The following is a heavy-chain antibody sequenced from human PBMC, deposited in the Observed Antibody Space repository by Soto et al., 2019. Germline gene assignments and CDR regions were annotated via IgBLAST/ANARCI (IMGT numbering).Heavy chain of an antibody. V-gene: IGHV3-23*01. Sequence: GGSLRLSCAASGFTFSSYAMSWVRQAPGKGLEWVSAISGSGGSTYYADSVKGRFTISRDNSKNTLYLQMNSLRAEDTAVYYCAKPKWFGELFPYYYMDVWGKGTTVTVSS. CDR2: ISGSGGST. D-gene: IGHD3-10*01. J-gene: IGHJ6*03. CDR1: GFTFSSYA. CDR3: AKPKWFGELFPYYYMDV.